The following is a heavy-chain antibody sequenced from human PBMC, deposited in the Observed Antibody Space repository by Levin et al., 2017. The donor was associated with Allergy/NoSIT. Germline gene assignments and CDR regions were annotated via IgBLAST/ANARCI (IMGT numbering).Heavy chain of an antibody. CDR3: ASLGYCSGGSCYGNHWYFDL. V-gene: IGHV4-4*02. J-gene: IGHJ2*01. CDR2: IYHSGST. D-gene: IGHD2-15*01. CDR1: GGSISSSNW. Sequence: GSLRLSCAVSGGSISSSNWWSWVRQPPGKGLEWIGEIYHSGSTNYNPSLKGRVTISVDKSKNQFSLKLSSVTAADTAVYYCASLGYCSGGSCYGNHWYFDLWGRGTLVTVSS.